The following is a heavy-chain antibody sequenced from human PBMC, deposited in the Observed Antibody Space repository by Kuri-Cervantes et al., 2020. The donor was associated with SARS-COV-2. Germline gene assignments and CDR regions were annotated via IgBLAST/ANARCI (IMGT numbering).Heavy chain of an antibody. V-gene: IGHV4-34*01. CDR2: ITQSGGA. CDR3: ARLIWDYYDSSGYYYAFDY. Sequence: SQTLSLTCAVYGGSFSDYHWTWIRQPPGMGLEWIGDITQSGGANYNSSLKSRLTISVDTSKNQFSLKLSSVTAADTAVYYCARLIWDYYDSSGYYYAFDYWGQGTLVTVSS. CDR1: GGSFSDYH. J-gene: IGHJ4*02. D-gene: IGHD3-22*01.